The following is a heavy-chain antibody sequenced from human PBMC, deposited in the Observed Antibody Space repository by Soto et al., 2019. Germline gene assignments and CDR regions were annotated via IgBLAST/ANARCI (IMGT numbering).Heavy chain of an antibody. CDR1: GYSFITYW. CDR3: ASPVERATIYAFNY. CDR2: IYPGDSDT. V-gene: IGHV5-51*01. D-gene: IGHD5-12*01. J-gene: IGHJ4*02. Sequence: LKISCKGSGYSFITYWIAWVRQMPGKGLEWMGIIYPGDSDTRYSPSFRGQVTISVDKSISTAYLQWSSLKASDTAMYYCASPVERATIYAFNYWGQGTLVTVSS.